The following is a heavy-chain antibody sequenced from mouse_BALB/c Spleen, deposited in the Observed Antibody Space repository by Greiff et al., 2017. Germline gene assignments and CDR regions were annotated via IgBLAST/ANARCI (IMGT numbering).Heavy chain of an antibody. CDR3: ARAYYGSSLDY. V-gene: IGHV5-4*02. CDR2: ISDGGSYT. D-gene: IGHD1-1*01. CDR1: GFTFSDYY. Sequence: EVQGVESGGGLVKPGGSLKLSCAASGFTFSDYYMYWVRQTPEKRLEWVATISDGGSYTYYPDSVKGRFTISRDNAKNNLYLQMSSLKSEDTAMYYCARAYYGSSLDYWGQGTTLTVSS. J-gene: IGHJ2*01.